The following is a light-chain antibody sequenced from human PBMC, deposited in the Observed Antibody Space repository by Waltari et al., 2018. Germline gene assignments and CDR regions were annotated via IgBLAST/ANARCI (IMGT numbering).Light chain of an antibody. J-gene: IGKJ4*01. Sequence: IQMTQSPSTLSSSAGDRAIISCRARQRISKWLAWYQQKPGKAPKLLIYEASTLQSGVPSRFSGTGSGTDFTQTISSRQPGDVATDYCQQYNSYSLLTFSGGTTVEIK. V-gene: IGKV1-5*03. CDR3: QQYNSYSLLT. CDR2: EAS. CDR1: QRISKW.